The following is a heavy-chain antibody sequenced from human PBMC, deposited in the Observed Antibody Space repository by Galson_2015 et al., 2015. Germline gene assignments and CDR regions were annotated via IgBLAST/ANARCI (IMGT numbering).Heavy chain of an antibody. J-gene: IGHJ4*02. V-gene: IGHV1-46*04. CDR2: INPSGAAT. CDR1: GYTFTNYF. CDR3: ARELGGMYYFDY. D-gene: IGHD3-10*01. Sequence: SVKVSCKASGYTFTNYFIQWVRQAPGQGLEWVGAINPSGAATFYAQKLQGRVTMTRDTPTSTVYVELSSLGSEGTAVYYCARELGGMYYFDYWGLRTLVTVSS.